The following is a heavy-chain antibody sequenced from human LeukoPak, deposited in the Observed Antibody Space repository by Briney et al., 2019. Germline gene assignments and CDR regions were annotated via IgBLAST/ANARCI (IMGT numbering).Heavy chain of an antibody. V-gene: IGHV3-30*18. CDR2: ISYDGSNK. CDR1: GFTFSSYG. J-gene: IGHJ4*02. CDR3: AKGYGGNPLTVFDY. D-gene: IGHD4-23*01. Sequence: PGGSLSLSCAASGFTFSSYGMHWVRQAPGKGLEWVAVISYDGSNKYYADSVKGRFTISRDNSKNTLYLQMNSLRAEDTAVYYCAKGYGGNPLTVFDYWRQGTLVIVSS.